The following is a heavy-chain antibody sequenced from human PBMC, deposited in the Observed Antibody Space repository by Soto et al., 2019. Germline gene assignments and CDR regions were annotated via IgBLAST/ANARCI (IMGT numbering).Heavy chain of an antibody. Sequence: GWVRKMPGKGLEWMGIIYPGDSETRYSPSFQGQVTISADKAISTAYLQWSSLKASDTAMYYRARSLIGYVSTGDCLDYWGQVTLFTVSS. D-gene: IGHD3-22*01. CDR2: IYPGDSET. V-gene: IGHV5-51*01. J-gene: IGHJ4*02. CDR3: ARSLIGYVSTGDCLDY.